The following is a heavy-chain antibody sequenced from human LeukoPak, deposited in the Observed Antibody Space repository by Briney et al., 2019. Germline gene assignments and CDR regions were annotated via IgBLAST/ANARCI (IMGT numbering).Heavy chain of an antibody. CDR2: ISASGTGT. CDR1: GFTFSSYG. J-gene: IGHJ4*02. V-gene: IGHV3-23*01. D-gene: IGHD2-2*01. CDR3: AKLSTSPYYFDY. Sequence: GGSLRLSCAASGFTFSSYGMSWVRQTPGKGLEWVSAISASGTGTYFADSVKGRFTISRDNSKNTLYLQMNSLRAEDTAVYYCAKLSTSPYYFDYWGQGTLVTVSS.